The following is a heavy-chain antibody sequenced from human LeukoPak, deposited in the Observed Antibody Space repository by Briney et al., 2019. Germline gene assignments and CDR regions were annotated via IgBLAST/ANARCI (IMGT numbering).Heavy chain of an antibody. CDR1: GFTFSSYV. V-gene: IGHV3-30*18. CDR3: AKTGSGWYFDY. CDR2: ISYDGSNK. D-gene: IGHD6-19*01. Sequence: GGSLRLSCAASGFTFSSYVMHWVRQAPGKGLEWVAVISYDGSNKYYADSVKGRFTISRDNSKNTLYLQMNSLRPEDTSVYYCAKTGSGWYFDYWGQGTLVTGAS. J-gene: IGHJ4*02.